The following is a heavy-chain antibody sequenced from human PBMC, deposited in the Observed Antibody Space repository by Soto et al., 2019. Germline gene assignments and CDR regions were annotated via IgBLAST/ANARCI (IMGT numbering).Heavy chain of an antibody. Sequence: ASVKVSCKASGYTFTSYYMHWVRQAPGQGLEWMGIINPSGGSTSYAQKFQGRVTMTRDTSTSTVYMELSSLRSEDTAVYYCAREMFGELAYYYYYGMDVWGQGTTVTVYS. J-gene: IGHJ6*02. CDR3: AREMFGELAYYYYYGMDV. D-gene: IGHD3-10*02. V-gene: IGHV1-46*03. CDR1: GYTFTSYY. CDR2: INPSGGST.